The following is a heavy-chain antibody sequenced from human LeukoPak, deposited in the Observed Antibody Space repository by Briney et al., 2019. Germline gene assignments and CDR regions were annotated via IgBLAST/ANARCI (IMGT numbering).Heavy chain of an antibody. D-gene: IGHD6-6*01. Sequence: SETLSLTCTVSGGSISSSSYYWGWIRQPPGKGLEWIGSIYYSGSTYYNPSLKSRVTISVETSKNQFSLKLSSVTAADTAVYYCARGLQNRSSGIRFDVFQIWGQGTMVTVSS. J-gene: IGHJ3*02. CDR1: GGSISSSSYY. CDR3: ARGLQNRSSGIRFDVFQI. V-gene: IGHV4-39*07. CDR2: IYYSGST.